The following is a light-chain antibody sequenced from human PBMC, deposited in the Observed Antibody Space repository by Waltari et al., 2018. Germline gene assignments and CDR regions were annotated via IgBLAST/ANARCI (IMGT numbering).Light chain of an antibody. J-gene: IGKJ4*01. CDR3: QQYNNWPLT. V-gene: IGKV3-15*01. CDR2: GSS. CDR1: QSVGSD. Sequence: DIVMTQFPATLSVSPGARATLSCRASQSVGSDFAWYQQKPGQVPRLLIYGSSTRATAFPARFSGTGSGTEFTLTIDSLQSEDYAVYFCQQYNNWPLTFGGGTKVEIK.